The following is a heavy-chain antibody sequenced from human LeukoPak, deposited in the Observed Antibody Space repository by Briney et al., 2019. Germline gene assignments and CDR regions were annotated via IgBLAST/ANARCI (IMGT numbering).Heavy chain of an antibody. Sequence: GGSLRLSCVASGLTFDDYGMSWIRQAPGKGLEWISYISSSGTYSKYADSVKGRFTVSRDNAKNSLFLQMNSLRAEDTAVYYCARVGLTGFFFDCWGQGTLVTVSS. D-gene: IGHD3-10*01. CDR1: GLTFDDYG. CDR3: ARVGLTGFFFDC. CDR2: ISSSGTYS. J-gene: IGHJ4*02. V-gene: IGHV3-11*05.